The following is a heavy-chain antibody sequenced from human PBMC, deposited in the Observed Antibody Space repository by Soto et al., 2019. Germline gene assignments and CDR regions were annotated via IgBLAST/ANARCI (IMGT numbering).Heavy chain of an antibody. CDR2: VNPGGDGP. CDR3: DADGAAPYTGLNY. CDR1: GYTFTKFC. V-gene: IGHV1-46*01. D-gene: IGHD3-16*01. J-gene: IGHJ4*02. Sequence: QVQLVQSGVEVKKPGASVQVSCKASGYTFTKFCMHWVRQAPGQGLEWMGRVNPGGDGPTYAQKCQGRITMTRDTSTSSVYMELSRLGSADTAVYYCDADGAAPYTGLNYWGQGTLVTVYS.